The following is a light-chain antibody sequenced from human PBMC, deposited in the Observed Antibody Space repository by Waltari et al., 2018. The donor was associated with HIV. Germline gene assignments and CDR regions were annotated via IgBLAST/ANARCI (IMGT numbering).Light chain of an antibody. CDR1: PDISSS. CDR3: QQYYGVPLT. J-gene: IGKJ4*01. Sequence: DIQVTQSPSSLSAPIGDTVTIPCRASPDISSSVSWFQLPPGKAPKLLVHGAFILQRGVPSRFSGSGSGTHYTLTITGLQAEDFATYFCQQYYGVPLTFGGGTRVDI. CDR2: GAF. V-gene: IGKV1-NL1*01.